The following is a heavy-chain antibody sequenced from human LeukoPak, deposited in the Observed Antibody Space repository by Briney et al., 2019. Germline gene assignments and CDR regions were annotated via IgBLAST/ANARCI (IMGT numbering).Heavy chain of an antibody. D-gene: IGHD6-19*01. CDR1: GGSISRSYYY. CDR3: SRHEHKALAGDT. V-gene: IGHV4-39*01. CDR2: IYYSGNT. Sequence: SETLSLTCSVSGGSISRSYYYWGWIRQPPGKGLEWIGTIYYSGNTFYNPSLKSRVTISVDTFINHFSLTLTSLTAADTAVYFCSRHEHKALAGDTWGQGTLVTVSS. J-gene: IGHJ5*02.